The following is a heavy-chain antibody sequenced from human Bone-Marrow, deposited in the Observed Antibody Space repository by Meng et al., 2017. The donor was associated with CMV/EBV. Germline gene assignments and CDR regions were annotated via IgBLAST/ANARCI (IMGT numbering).Heavy chain of an antibody. Sequence: SVKVSCKASGYTFTNYYMYWVRQAPGQGLEWMGRIIPILGIANYAQKFQGRVTITADKSTSTAYMELSSLRSEDTAVYYCARAAKSIAARPSYYYGLDVWGQGTTVTVSS. CDR3: ARAAKSIAARPSYYYGLDV. J-gene: IGHJ6*02. CDR2: IIPILGIA. CDR1: GYTFTNYY. V-gene: IGHV1-69*02. D-gene: IGHD6-6*01.